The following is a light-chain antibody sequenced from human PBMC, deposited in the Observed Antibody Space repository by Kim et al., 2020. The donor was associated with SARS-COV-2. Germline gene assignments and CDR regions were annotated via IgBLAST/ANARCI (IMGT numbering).Light chain of an antibody. CDR3: QQYNDWPLLT. V-gene: IGKV3-15*01. J-gene: IGKJ4*01. Sequence: SPVETGPLSCSASQRVKNNLPWYQQRPAQAPRLLIYGASTRATDVSARFSGSGSGTEFTLTIRSLQSEDLAVYYCQQYNDWPLLTFGGGTKVDIK. CDR1: QRVKNN. CDR2: GAS.